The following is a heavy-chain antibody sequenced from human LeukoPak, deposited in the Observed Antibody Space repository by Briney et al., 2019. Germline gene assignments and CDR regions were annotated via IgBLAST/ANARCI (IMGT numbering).Heavy chain of an antibody. J-gene: IGHJ4*02. CDR2: IWYDGSNK. D-gene: IGHD6-19*01. CDR3: ARDLEQWLATAGFFDY. V-gene: IGHV3-33*01. CDR1: GFTFSSYV. Sequence: GGSLRLSCAASGFTFSSYVMHWVRQAPGKGLEWVAVIWYDGSNKYYADSVKGRFTISRDNSKNTLYLQMNSLRAEDTAVYYCARDLEQWLATAGFFDYWGQGTLVTVSS.